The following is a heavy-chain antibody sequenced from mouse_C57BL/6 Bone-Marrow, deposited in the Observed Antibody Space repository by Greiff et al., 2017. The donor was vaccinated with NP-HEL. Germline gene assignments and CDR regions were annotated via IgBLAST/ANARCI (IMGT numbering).Heavy chain of an antibody. CDR1: GYTFTSYW. CDR2: LYPGNSDT. CDR3: TSDY. Sequence: VQLQQSGTVLARPGASVKMSCKTSGYTFTSYWMHWVQQRPGQGLEWIGALYPGNSDTSYNQKFKGQAKLTAVTAASTAYMELSSLTNEDSAVYYCTSDYWGQGTTLTVSS. J-gene: IGHJ2*01. V-gene: IGHV1-5*01.